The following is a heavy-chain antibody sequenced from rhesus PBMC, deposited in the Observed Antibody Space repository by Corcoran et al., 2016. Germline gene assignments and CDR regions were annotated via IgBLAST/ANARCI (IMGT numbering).Heavy chain of an antibody. V-gene: IGHV1-198*02. CDR2: IIPLVGIT. Sequence: QVQLVQSGAEVKKPGASVKVSCKASGFTFGSYAINWVRQAPGQGLEWMGVIIPLVGITNCAEKFQGRVTSTADTSTSTAYMELSSRRSEDTAVYYCAITVAEPYYYGLDSWGQGVVVTVSS. CDR3: AITVAEPYYYGLDS. CDR1: GFTFGSYA. D-gene: IGHD4-29*01. J-gene: IGHJ6*01.